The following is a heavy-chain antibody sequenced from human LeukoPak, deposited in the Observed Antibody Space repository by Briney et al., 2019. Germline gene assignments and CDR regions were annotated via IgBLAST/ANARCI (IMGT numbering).Heavy chain of an antibody. CDR1: GGSFSGYY. D-gene: IGHD3-10*01. CDR3: ARGGQTKKYYYGSGSYYNWFDP. V-gene: IGHV4-34*01. CDR2: INHSGST. J-gene: IGHJ5*02. Sequence: SETLSLTCAVYGGSFSGYYWSWIRQPPGKGLEWSGEINHSGSTNYSPSLKSRVTISVDTSKNQFSLKLSSVTAADTAVYYCARGGQTKKYYYGSGSYYNWFDPWGQGTLVTVSS.